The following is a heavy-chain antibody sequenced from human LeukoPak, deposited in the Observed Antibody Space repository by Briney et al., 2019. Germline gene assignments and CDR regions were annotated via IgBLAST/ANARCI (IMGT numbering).Heavy chain of an antibody. CDR3: ARVSYCSGGSCYSNWFDP. J-gene: IGHJ5*02. D-gene: IGHD2-15*01. Sequence: ASVRVSCKASGYTFTSYDINGVRQAAGQGLEGMGWMNPNSGNTVYAQKCQGRVTMTRNTSISTAYMELSSLRSEDTAVYYCARVSYCSGGSCYSNWFDPWGQGTLVTVSS. CDR2: MNPNSGNT. CDR1: GYTFTSYD. V-gene: IGHV1-8*01.